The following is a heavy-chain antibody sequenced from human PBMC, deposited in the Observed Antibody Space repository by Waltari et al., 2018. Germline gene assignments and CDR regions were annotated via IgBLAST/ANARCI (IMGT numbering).Heavy chain of an antibody. CDR2: IYYSGST. D-gene: IGHD3-22*01. V-gene: IGHV4-59*01. J-gene: IGHJ4*02. CDR1: GGSISSYY. CDR3: ASAPRRYYDSSGYLFDY. Sequence: QVQLQESGPGLVKPSEPLSLTCTVSGGSISSYYWCWIRQPPGKGLEWIGYIYYSGSTNYNPSLKSRVTISVDTSKNQFSLKLSSVTAADTAVYYCASAPRRYYDSSGYLFDYWGQGTLVTVSS.